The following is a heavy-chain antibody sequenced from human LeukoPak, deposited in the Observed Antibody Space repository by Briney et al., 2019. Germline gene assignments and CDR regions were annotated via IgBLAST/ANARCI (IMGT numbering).Heavy chain of an antibody. D-gene: IGHD2-15*01. CDR1: GFTFSSYA. J-gene: IGHJ6*02. Sequence: GGSLRLSCAASGFTFSSYAMSWVRQAPGKGLEWVSAISGSGGSTYYADSVKGRFTISRDNSKNTLYLQMNSLRDEDTAVYCCAKDGLLGDYYGMDVWGQGTTVTVSS. CDR3: AKDGLLGDYYGMDV. V-gene: IGHV3-23*01. CDR2: ISGSGGST.